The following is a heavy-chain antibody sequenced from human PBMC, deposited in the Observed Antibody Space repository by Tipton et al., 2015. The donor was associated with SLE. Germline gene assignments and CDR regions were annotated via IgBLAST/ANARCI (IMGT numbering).Heavy chain of an antibody. D-gene: IGHD1-26*01. Sequence: SLRLSCTTSGFTFVDYGLSWVRQPPGKGLEWVGCIRATPYGATTEYAASVKGRFTVSRDDSKSIASLHMNSLNTEDTALYYCTTVSAVGATTLDYWGQGTLVAVSS. V-gene: IGHV3-49*04. CDR2: IRATPYGATT. J-gene: IGHJ4*02. CDR3: TTVSAVGATTLDY. CDR1: GFTFVDYG.